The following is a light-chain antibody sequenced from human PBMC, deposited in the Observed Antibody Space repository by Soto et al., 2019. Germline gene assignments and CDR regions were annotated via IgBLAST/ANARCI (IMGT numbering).Light chain of an antibody. CDR2: DVS. CDR1: SSDVGGYNY. Sequence: QSALTQPASVSGSPGQSITISCTGTSSDVGGYNYVSWYQQHPGKAPKAMIYDVSNRPSGVSDRFSGSKSGNTASLTISGLQAEDEADYYCSSNTNRNTRLFGTGTKLTVL. V-gene: IGLV2-14*01. CDR3: SSNTNRNTRL. J-gene: IGLJ1*01.